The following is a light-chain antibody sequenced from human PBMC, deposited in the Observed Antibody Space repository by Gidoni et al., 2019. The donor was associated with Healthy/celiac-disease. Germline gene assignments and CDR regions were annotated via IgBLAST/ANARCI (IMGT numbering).Light chain of an antibody. Sequence: ELVLTQSPATLFLSPGERATLSCRASQSVSSYLAWYQQNPGQAPRLLIYDASNRATPIPARFSGSGSGTDFTLTISSLEPEDFAVYYCQQRSDWPRTFGQGTKVEI. J-gene: IGKJ1*01. V-gene: IGKV3-11*01. CDR1: QSVSSY. CDR2: DAS. CDR3: QQRSDWPRT.